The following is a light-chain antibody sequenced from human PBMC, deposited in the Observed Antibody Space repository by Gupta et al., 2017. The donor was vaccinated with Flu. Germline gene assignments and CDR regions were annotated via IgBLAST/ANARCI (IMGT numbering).Light chain of an antibody. CDR1: QSVRYSF. J-gene: IGKJ1*01. Sequence: GTLSLSPGDRATVSCRARQSVRYSFLAWYQQKPGQAPRPLIYGASSSATGIPDRFSGSGSGADFSLTIIGVEPEDFTMYYCQQDGTLPLTFGQGTKVEIK. CDR2: GAS. V-gene: IGKV3-20*01. CDR3: QQDGTLPLT.